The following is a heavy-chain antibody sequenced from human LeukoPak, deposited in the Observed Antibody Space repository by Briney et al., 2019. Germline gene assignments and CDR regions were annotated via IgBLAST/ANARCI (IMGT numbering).Heavy chain of an antibody. Sequence: GESLKISCKASGYSFSSYWIGWVRQTPGKGLEWMGITYPVNSGTRYSPSFQGQVTISADKSISTAYLQWSSLKASDTAMYYCARSSSSWYSGFDYWGQGTLVTVSS. CDR3: ARSSSSWYSGFDY. J-gene: IGHJ4*02. CDR1: GYSFSSYW. CDR2: TYPVNSGT. V-gene: IGHV5-51*01. D-gene: IGHD6-13*01.